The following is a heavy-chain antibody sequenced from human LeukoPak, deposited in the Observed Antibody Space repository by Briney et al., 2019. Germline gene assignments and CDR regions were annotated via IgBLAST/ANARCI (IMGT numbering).Heavy chain of an antibody. D-gene: IGHD2-15*01. J-gene: IGHJ4*02. Sequence: SVKVSCKASGGTFSSYAISWVRQAPGQGLEWMGRIIPILGIANYAQKFQGRVTITAGKSTSTAYMELSSLRSEDTAVYYCARDAPLSCSGGSCYSDDTDYWGQGTLVTVSS. V-gene: IGHV1-69*04. CDR3: ARDAPLSCSGGSCYSDDTDY. CDR2: IIPILGIA. CDR1: GGTFSSYA.